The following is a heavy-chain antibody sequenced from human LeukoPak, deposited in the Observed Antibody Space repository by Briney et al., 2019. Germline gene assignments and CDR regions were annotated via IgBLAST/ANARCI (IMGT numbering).Heavy chain of an antibody. Sequence: PGGSLRLSCAASGFTVSSNYMSWVRQAPGKGLEWIGTIYYSGSTYYNPSLKSRVTISVDTSKNQFSLKLTSVTAADTAVYYCARRIYCSSTSCYFYWYFDLWGRGTLVTVSS. CDR2: IYYSGST. V-gene: IGHV4-39*01. CDR3: ARRIYCSSTSCYFYWYFDL. CDR1: GFTVSSNY. D-gene: IGHD2-2*01. J-gene: IGHJ2*01.